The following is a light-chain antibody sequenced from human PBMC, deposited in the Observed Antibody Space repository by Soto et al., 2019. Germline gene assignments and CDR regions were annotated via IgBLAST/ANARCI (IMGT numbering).Light chain of an antibody. CDR2: GAS. CDR3: QQYGSSPPT. J-gene: IGKJ1*01. CDR1: QSVSSSY. Sequence: EIVLPQSPGTLSLSPGERATLSCRASQSVSSSYLAWYQQKPGQAPRLLLYGASSRATGIPDRFSGSGSGTDFTLTISRLEPEDFAVYYCQQYGSSPPTFGQGTRVEIK. V-gene: IGKV3-20*01.